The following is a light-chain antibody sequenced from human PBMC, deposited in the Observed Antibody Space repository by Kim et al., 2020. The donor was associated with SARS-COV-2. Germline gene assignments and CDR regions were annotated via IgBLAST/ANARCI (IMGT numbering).Light chain of an antibody. CDR2: RND. V-gene: IGLV1-44*01. CDR1: SPNIGGNT. J-gene: IGLJ2*01. Sequence: QSVLTQPPSASGTPGQRVTISCIGSSPNIGGNTVTWYQQLPGTAPKVLIYRNDERPSGVPDRFSGAKSGTSASLAISGLQSEDEAYYHCATWDDSVKGVVFGGGTTLTVL. CDR3: ATWDDSVKGVV.